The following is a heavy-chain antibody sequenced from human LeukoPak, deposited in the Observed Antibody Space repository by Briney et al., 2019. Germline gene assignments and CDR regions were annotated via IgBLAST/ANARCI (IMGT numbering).Heavy chain of an antibody. D-gene: IGHD1-14*01. Sequence: KAGGSLRLSCAASGFTFSSCGFNWVRQAPGKGLEWVSSIGPTGTDRYYADSVRGRFTISRDNAKNSMYLQMDSLRDEDTAVYYCATETIGRHYDYWGQGTPLTVSS. V-gene: IGHV3-21*01. CDR1: GFTFSSCG. CDR3: ATETIGRHYDY. J-gene: IGHJ4*02. CDR2: IGPTGTDR.